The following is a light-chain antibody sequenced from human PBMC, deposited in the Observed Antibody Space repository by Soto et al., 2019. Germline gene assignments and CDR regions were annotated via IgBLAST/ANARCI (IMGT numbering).Light chain of an antibody. J-gene: IGKJ5*01. V-gene: IGKV1-39*01. CDR1: QSISSY. Sequence: DLQMTQSPSSLSASVGDRVTITCRASQSISSYLNWYQQKPGKAPKLLIYAASSLQSGVPSRFSGRGSGTDFMTFIRSMQPEDFATYYCQQSYSTSIAVGQGTRLETK. CDR3: QQSYSTSIA. CDR2: AAS.